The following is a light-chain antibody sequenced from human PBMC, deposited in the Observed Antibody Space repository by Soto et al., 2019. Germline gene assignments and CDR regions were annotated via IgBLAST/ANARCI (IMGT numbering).Light chain of an antibody. CDR3: QQYGDWPLT. CDR2: ATS. Sequence: EIVVTQSPATLSVSPGERATLSCSASQSVGNNFAWYQQKPGQAYRLLIFATSTRPTGVPARFSGSGSGTEFTLTSSSLQAEEFEVYYCQQYGDWPLTFGGGAKVEIE. V-gene: IGKV3-15*01. CDR1: QSVGNN. J-gene: IGKJ4*01.